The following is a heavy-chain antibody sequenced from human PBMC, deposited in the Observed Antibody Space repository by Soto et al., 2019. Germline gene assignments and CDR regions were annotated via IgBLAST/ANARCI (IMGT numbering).Heavy chain of an antibody. Sequence: QVQLVQSGAEEKKPGASVKVSCKASGYTFTSYDINSVRQATGQGLEWMGWKNTNSGNTGYSQNLQGRVTMNMNTSRSTAYVELSSLRSEDTDVYYCARTLYGDNVDYGGQGALFTGSS. V-gene: IGHV1-8*01. CDR2: KNTNSGNT. CDR3: ARTLYGDNVDY. CDR1: GYTFTSYD. J-gene: IGHJ4*02. D-gene: IGHD4-17*01.